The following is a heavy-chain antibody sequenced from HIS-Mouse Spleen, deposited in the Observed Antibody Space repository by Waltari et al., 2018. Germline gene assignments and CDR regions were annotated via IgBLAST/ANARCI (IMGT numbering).Heavy chain of an antibody. D-gene: IGHD4-17*01. CDR3: ARGRSPATVTIGYYFDY. J-gene: IGHJ4*02. Sequence: QVQLQQWGAGLLKPSETLSLTCAVYGGSFSGYYWSWIRQPPGKGLEWIGEINHSGSTNYNPSLKGRVTISVDTAKTQFSLKLSSVTAADTAVYYCARGRSPATVTIGYYFDYWGQGTLVTVSS. CDR2: INHSGST. V-gene: IGHV4-34*01. CDR1: GGSFSGYY.